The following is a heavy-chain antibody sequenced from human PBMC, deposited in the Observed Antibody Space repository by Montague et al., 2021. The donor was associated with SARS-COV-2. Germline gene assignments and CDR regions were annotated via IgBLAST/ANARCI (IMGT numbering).Heavy chain of an antibody. V-gene: IGHV4-34*01. CDR2: INHSGST. Sequence: SETLSLTCAVYGGSFSGYYWSWIRQPPGKGLEWIGEINHSGSTNYNPSLKSRVTISVDTSKNQFSLKLSSVTAADTAVYYCARGPITVTTVYYYYGMDVWGQGTTVTVSS. CDR1: GGSFSGYY. D-gene: IGHD4-17*01. CDR3: ARGPITVTTVYYYYGMDV. J-gene: IGHJ6*02.